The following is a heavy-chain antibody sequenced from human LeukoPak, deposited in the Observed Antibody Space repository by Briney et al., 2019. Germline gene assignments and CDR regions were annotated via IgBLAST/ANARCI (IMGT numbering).Heavy chain of an antibody. CDR3: ARDHSSRWYNGEFDY. CDR1: GFTFSSYT. Sequence: GGSLRLSCAASGFTFSSYTMNWVRQAPGKGLEWVSSISSSSSYIYYADSVKGRFTISRDNAKNSLYLQMNSLRAEDTAVYYCARDHSSRWYNGEFDYWGQGTLVTVSS. D-gene: IGHD6-13*01. J-gene: IGHJ4*02. CDR2: ISSSSSYI. V-gene: IGHV3-21*01.